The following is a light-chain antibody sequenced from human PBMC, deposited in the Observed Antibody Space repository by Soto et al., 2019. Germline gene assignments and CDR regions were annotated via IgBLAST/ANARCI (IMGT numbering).Light chain of an antibody. J-gene: IGKJ4*01. V-gene: IGKV1-12*01. CDR3: QQASSFPLT. CDR2: SAS. Sequence: IQMTQSPSSVSASVGDRVTITCRASQDISSWLAWYQQKPGHPPNLLIYSASTLRSGVPSRFSGSESGAVFTLTISNLQPEDFATYYCQQASSFPLTFGGGTKVEVK. CDR1: QDISSW.